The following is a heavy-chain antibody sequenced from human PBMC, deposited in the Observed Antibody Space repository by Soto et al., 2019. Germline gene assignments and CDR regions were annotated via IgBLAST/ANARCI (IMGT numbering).Heavy chain of an antibody. D-gene: IGHD6-19*01. CDR1: GFTFSSYG. J-gene: IGHJ4*02. CDR2: IWYDGSNK. Sequence: LRLSCAASGFTFSSYGMHWVRQAPGKGLEWVAVIWYDGSNKYYADSVKGRFTISRDNSKNTLYLQMNSLRAEDTAVYYCARGLSGWPLDYWGQGTLVTVSS. CDR3: ARGLSGWPLDY. V-gene: IGHV3-33*01.